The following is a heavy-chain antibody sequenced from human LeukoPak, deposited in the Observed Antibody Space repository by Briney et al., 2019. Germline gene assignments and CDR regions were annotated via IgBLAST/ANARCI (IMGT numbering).Heavy chain of an antibody. D-gene: IGHD2-2*01. J-gene: IGHJ4*02. V-gene: IGHV4-39*07. Sequence: PSETLSLTCTVSGGSISSSSYYWGWIRQPPGKGLEWIGSIYYSGSTYYNPSLKSRVTISVDTSKNQFSLKLSSVTAADTAVYYCARAPLYCSSTSCYAQLYYFDYWGQGTLVTVSS. CDR1: GGSISSSSYY. CDR3: ARAPLYCSSTSCYAQLYYFDY. CDR2: IYYSGST.